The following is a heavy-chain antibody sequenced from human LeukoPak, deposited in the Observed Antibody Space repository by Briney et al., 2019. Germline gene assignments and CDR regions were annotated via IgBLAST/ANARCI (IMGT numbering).Heavy chain of an antibody. CDR2: IYSGGST. J-gene: IGHJ4*02. CDR1: GFTVSTNY. D-gene: IGHD3-22*01. Sequence: GGSLRLSCAASGFTVSTNYMSWVRQAPGQGLKWVSDIYSGGSTYHSDSVKGRFTISRDNSKNMLYLQMSSMGTEDTAVYYWARGSAYSHWGQGTLVTVSS. CDR3: ARGSAYSH. V-gene: IGHV3-66*02.